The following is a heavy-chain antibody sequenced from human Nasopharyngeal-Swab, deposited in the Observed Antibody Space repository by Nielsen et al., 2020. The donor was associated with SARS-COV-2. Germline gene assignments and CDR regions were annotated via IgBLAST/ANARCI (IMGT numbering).Heavy chain of an antibody. CDR1: GGSIRSRNYY. V-gene: IGHV4-39*07. CDR3: ARDTDYIPTGFDP. Sequence: SETLSLTCTVSGGSIRSRNYYWDWIRQPPGKGLEWIGTIYNSGTTYYNPSLKSRITISVDTSKNQFSLKVNSVTAVDTAVYYCARDTDYIPTGFDPWGQGTHVTVSS. J-gene: IGHJ5*02. CDR2: IYNSGTT. D-gene: IGHD4/OR15-4a*01.